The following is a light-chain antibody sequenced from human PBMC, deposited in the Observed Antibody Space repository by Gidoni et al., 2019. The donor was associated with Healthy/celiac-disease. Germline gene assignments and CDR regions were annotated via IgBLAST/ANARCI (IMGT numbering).Light chain of an antibody. CDR1: SSDVGDYNY. CDR3: RSGGV. V-gene: IGLV2-14*01. CDR2: EVS. Sequence: QSALTPPASVSGSPGQSITISCTGTSSDVGDYNYVSWYQQHPGKAPKLIIYEVSNRPSGVTNRFSGSKSGNTASLTISGLQAEDEADYYCRSGGVFGGGTKLTVL. J-gene: IGLJ3*02.